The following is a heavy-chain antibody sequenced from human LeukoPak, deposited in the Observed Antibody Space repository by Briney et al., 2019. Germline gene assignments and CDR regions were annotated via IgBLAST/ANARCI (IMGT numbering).Heavy chain of an antibody. V-gene: IGHV4-39*01. CDR1: GGSISSSSYY. CDR3: ARVDDPYIDY. D-gene: IGHD2-21*01. CDR2: IYYSGST. Sequence: SETLSLTCTVSGGSISSSSYYWGWIRQPPGKGLEWIGNIYYSGSTYYNPSLKSRVTISVDTSKNQFSLKLSSVTAADTAVYYCARVDDPYIDYWGQGTLVTVSS. J-gene: IGHJ4*02.